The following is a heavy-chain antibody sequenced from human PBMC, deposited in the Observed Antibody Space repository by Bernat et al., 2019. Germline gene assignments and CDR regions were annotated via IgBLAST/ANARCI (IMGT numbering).Heavy chain of an antibody. CDR3: AGEYGTIFGVVIIPGTGVDY. V-gene: IGHV3-30*01. D-gene: IGHD3-3*01. J-gene: IGHJ4*02. Sequence: QVQLVESGGGVVQPGRSLRLSCAASGFTFSSYAMHWVRQAPGKGLEWVAVISYDGSNKYYADSVKGRFTISRDNSKNTLYLQMNSLRAEDTAVYYCAGEYGTIFGVVIIPGTGVDYWGQGTLVTVSS. CDR2: ISYDGSNK. CDR1: GFTFSSYA.